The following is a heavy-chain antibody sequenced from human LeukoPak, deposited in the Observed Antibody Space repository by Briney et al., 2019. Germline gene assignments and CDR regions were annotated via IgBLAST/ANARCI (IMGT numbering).Heavy chain of an antibody. V-gene: IGHV3-33*01. CDR1: GFTFSSYG. D-gene: IGHD2-2*01. Sequence: GRSLRLSCAASGFTFSSYGMHWVRQAPGKGLEWVAVIWYDGSNKYYADSVKGRFTISRGNSKNTPYLQMNSLRAEDTAVYYCARAIVDCSSTSCYAFDIWGQGTMVTVSS. J-gene: IGHJ3*02. CDR3: ARAIVDCSSTSCYAFDI. CDR2: IWYDGSNK.